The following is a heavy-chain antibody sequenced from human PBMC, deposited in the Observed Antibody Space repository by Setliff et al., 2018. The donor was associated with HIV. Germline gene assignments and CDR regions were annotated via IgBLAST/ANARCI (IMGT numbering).Heavy chain of an antibody. J-gene: IGHJ6*03. Sequence: ASVKVSCKASGGTFSSYAISWVRQAPGQGLEWMGGIITILNTGNYAPKFQGRVTITADESTTTAYMELSSLRSEDTAVYYCARDTGGDYDLGSRGYYMDVWGKGTTVTVSS. CDR3: ARDTGGDYDLGSRGYYMDV. CDR2: IITILNTG. V-gene: IGHV1-69*13. D-gene: IGHD4-17*01. CDR1: GGTFSSYA.